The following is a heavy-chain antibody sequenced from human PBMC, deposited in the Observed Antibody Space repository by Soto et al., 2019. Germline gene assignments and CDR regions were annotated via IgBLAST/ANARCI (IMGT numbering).Heavy chain of an antibody. CDR2: INYRGTT. Sequence: QVRLQESGPGLVKPSQTLSLTCTVSGGSTTSGAYYWGWVRQQPGKGPEWIAYINYRGTTYYNPYLKSRVTMSIDTSKNYFSLNVTSLSAADTAVYYCARVSENGTRWFDPWGQGTLVTVSS. CDR3: ARVSENGTRWFDP. CDR1: GGSTTSGAYY. D-gene: IGHD2-8*01. V-gene: IGHV4-31*03. J-gene: IGHJ5*02.